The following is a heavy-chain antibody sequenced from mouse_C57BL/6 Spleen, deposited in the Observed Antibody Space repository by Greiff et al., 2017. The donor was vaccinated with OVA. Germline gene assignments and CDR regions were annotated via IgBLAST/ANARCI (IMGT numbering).Heavy chain of an antibody. Sequence: QVQLKESGPGLVAPSQSLSITCTVSGFSLTSYGVHWVRQPPGKGLEWLVVIWSDGSTTYNSALKARLSISKDNSKSQVFLKMNSLQTDDTAMYYCARHGAYDYDRGSSAWFAYWGQGTLVTVSA. J-gene: IGHJ3*01. V-gene: IGHV2-6-1*01. CDR2: IWSDGST. D-gene: IGHD2-4*01. CDR3: ARHGAYDYDRGSSAWFAY. CDR1: GFSLTSYG.